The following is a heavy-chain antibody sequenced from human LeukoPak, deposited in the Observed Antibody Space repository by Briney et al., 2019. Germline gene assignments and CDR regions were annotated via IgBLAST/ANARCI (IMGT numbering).Heavy chain of an antibody. Sequence: ASVKVSCKASGYTFTSYYMHWVRQAPGQGLEWMGIINPSGGSTSYAQKFQGRVTMTRDTSTSTVYMELSSLRSEDTAVYYCARDPGGATNRGDYYYYMDVWGKGTTVTVSS. J-gene: IGHJ6*03. CDR1: GYTFTSYY. D-gene: IGHD1-26*01. CDR2: INPSGGST. CDR3: ARDPGGATNRGDYYYYMDV. V-gene: IGHV1-46*01.